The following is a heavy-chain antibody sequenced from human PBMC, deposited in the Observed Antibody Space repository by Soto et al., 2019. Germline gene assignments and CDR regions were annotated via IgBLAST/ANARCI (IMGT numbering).Heavy chain of an antibody. D-gene: IGHD4-17*01. CDR3: ATDYGEIASFDI. CDR1: GGPFNNHA. Sequence: QVQLVQSGAEVKKPGSSVKVSCKTSGGPFNNHAINWVRQAPGQGLEWVGLVIPTLATADYAQKFQGRVTMNKDEVTNTAYMELSSLRSDATDFYYCATDYGEIASFDIWGQGTLVTVSS. V-gene: IGHV1-69*01. CDR2: VIPTLATA. J-gene: IGHJ3*02.